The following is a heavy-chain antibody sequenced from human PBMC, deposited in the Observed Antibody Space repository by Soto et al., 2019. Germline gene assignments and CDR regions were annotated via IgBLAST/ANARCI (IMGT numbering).Heavy chain of an antibody. CDR1: GYTFTGYY. CDR3: ARGVGTMIVVVITQVHY. Sequence: GASVKVSCKASGYTFTGYYMHWVRQAPGQGLEWMGWINPNSGGTNYAQKFQGRVTMTRETSISTAYMELSRLRSDDTAVYYCARGVGTMIVVVITQVHYCGQGTLVTVST. CDR2: INPNSGGT. V-gene: IGHV1-2*02. J-gene: IGHJ4*02. D-gene: IGHD3-22*01.